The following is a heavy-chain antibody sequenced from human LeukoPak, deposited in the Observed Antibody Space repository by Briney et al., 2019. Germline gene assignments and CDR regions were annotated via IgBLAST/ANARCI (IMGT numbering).Heavy chain of an antibody. J-gene: IGHJ6*02. CDR2: ISSSGSTI. V-gene: IGHV3-11*01. Sequence: GSLRLSCAASGFSFSDYYMSWIRQAPGKGLEWVSYISSSGSTIYYADSVKGRFTISRDNAKNSLYLQMNSLSAEDTAVYYCAREGIVATFYYYYGMDVWGQGTTVTVSS. CDR3: AREGIVATFYYYYGMDV. CDR1: GFSFSDYY. D-gene: IGHD5-12*01.